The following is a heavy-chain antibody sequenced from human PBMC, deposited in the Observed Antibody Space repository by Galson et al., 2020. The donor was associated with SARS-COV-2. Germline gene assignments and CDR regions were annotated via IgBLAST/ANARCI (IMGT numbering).Heavy chain of an antibody. CDR2: IHHSGSS. CDR1: GDSINKDY. V-gene: IGHV4-59*08. Sequence: SETLSLTCTVSGDSINKDYWNWIRQSPEKGLEWIGFIHHSGSSNYNPSLKSRVTISMDTSKKQFFLELKSVTAADTAVYYCARNGGVYWHFGLWGRGTLVVVSS. D-gene: IGHD3-16*01. CDR3: ARNGGVYWHFGL. J-gene: IGHJ2*01.